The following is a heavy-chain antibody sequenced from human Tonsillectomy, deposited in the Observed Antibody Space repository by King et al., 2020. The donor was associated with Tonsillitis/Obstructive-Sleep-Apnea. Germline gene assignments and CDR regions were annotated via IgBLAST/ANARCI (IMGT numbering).Heavy chain of an antibody. Sequence: QLVQSGAEVKKPGESLKISCKGSGYSFTNYWIGWVRQMPGKGLEWMGIIYPGDSETRYSPSFQGQVTISADKSISTAYVQRGSLKASDTAMYYCARAYYDFWSAYVNAFDIWGQGTVVTVSS. CDR2: IYPGDSET. D-gene: IGHD3-3*01. J-gene: IGHJ3*02. CDR1: GYSFTNYW. CDR3: ARAYYDFWSAYVNAFDI. V-gene: IGHV5-51*01.